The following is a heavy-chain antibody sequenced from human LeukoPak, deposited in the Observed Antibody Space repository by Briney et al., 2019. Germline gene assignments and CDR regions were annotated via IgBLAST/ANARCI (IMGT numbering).Heavy chain of an antibody. V-gene: IGHV3-11*01. D-gene: IGHD2-21*02. Sequence: PGGSLRLSCAASGFTFSDYYMSWIRQAPGKGLEWVSYISSSGSTIYYADSVKGRFTISRDNAKNSLYLQMNSLRAEDTAVYYCARGFPAIVVVTAVDYWGQGTLVTVSS. CDR1: GFTFSDYY. J-gene: IGHJ4*02. CDR2: ISSSGSTI. CDR3: ARGFPAIVVVTAVDY.